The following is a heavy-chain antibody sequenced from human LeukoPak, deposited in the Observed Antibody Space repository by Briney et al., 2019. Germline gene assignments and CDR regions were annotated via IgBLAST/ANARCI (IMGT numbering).Heavy chain of an antibody. J-gene: IGHJ4*01. D-gene: IGHD5-18*01. Sequence: PGGSLRLSCAASGFXFNTHGIHWVRQAPGKGLEWVSAISGSAGTTYYADSAKGRFTISRVNSKNTLYLQMNSLRAEDTAVYYCARESGHTYDYCDYWGHGILVTVSS. CDR3: ARESGHTYDYCDY. CDR1: GFXFNTHG. CDR2: ISGSAGTT. V-gene: IGHV3-23*01.